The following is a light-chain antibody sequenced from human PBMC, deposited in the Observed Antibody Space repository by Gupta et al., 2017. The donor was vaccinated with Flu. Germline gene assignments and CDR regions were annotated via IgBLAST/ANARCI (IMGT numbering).Light chain of an antibody. V-gene: IGLV3-21*03. CDR2: DDS. CDR1: DIVAKS. Sequence: YVLTHPPSVSVGPGKTARILCGGYDIVAKSVHWYQQKPGQAPVLVVHDDSDRPSGIPERFSGSNSGNTATLTISRVEAGDEADYYCQVGDRSSDVVFGGGTKLTVL. J-gene: IGLJ2*01. CDR3: QVGDRSSDVV.